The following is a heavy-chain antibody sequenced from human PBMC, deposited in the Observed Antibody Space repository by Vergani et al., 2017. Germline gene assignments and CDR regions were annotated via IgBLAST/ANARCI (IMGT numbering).Heavy chain of an antibody. D-gene: IGHD6-6*01. CDR1: GGSISSGDHC. Sequence: QVQLQESGPGVVKPSQTLSLTCAVSGGSISSGDHCWTWIRQRPGKGLEWIGYIFYSGTTYDNPSLRSRLTISVDTSQNQFSLKLRSVTAADTAVYYCARDVTYSSSSPNHYYYYYYMDVWGKGTTVTVSS. CDR3: ARDVTYSSSSPNHYYYYYYMDV. J-gene: IGHJ6*03. V-gene: IGHV4-31*11. CDR2: IFYSGTT.